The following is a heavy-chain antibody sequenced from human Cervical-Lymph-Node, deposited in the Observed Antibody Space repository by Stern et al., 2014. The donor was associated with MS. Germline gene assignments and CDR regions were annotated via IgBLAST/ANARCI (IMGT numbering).Heavy chain of an antibody. V-gene: IGHV4-31*03. CDR2: IYYSGST. J-gene: IGHJ5*02. D-gene: IGHD4/OR15-4a*01. Sequence: VQLQESGPGLVKTSQTLSLTCNVSGGSIISGDFYWSWIRQLPGKGLEWIRSIYYSGSTYYNPSLNSRVTISVDPANNQFSLKLSSVTAADTAVYYCARRAGGSDNYFDPWGQGTLVTVSS. CDR3: ARRAGGSDNYFDP. CDR1: GGSIISGDFY.